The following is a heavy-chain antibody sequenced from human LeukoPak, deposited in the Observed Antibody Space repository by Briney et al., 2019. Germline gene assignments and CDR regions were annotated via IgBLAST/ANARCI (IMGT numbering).Heavy chain of an antibody. D-gene: IGHD2-2*01. CDR2: ISWNSGSI. CDR3: AKDIRPLGYCSSTSCYGFDY. Sequence: GGSLRLSCAASGFTFDDYAMHWVRQAPGKGLEWVSGISWNSGSIGYADSVKGRFTISRDNAKNSLYLQMNSLRAEDTALYYCAKDIRPLGYCSSTSCYGFDYWGQGTLVTVSS. V-gene: IGHV3-9*01. CDR1: GFTFDDYA. J-gene: IGHJ4*02.